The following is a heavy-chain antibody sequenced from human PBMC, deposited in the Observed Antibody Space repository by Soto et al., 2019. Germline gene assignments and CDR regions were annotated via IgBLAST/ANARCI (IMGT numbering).Heavy chain of an antibody. CDR3: ARLNLGQTSSILYSSSWIGPGTGFDY. CDR2: IYPGDSDT. J-gene: IGHJ4*02. D-gene: IGHD6-13*01. CDR1: GYSFTSYW. Sequence: GESLKISCKGSGYSFTSYWIGWVRQMPGKGLEWMGIIYPGDSDTRYSPSFQGQVHISAGKSVSTAYLQWSSLKASDTAMYYCARLNLGQTSSILYSSSWIGPGTGFDYWGQGTLVTVSS. V-gene: IGHV5-51*01.